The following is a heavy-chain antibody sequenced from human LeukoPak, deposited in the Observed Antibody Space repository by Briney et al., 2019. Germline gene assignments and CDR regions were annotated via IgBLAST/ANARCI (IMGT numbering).Heavy chain of an antibody. CDR1: GFTFSSYE. CDR3: AGYNWNYGPHWFDP. V-gene: IGHV3-48*03. D-gene: IGHD1-7*01. CDR2: ISSSGSNI. J-gene: IGHJ5*02. Sequence: GGSLRLSCVASGFTFSSYEMNWVRQAPGKGLEWVSYISSSGSNIYYADSVKGRFTISRDNAKNSLLLQMNSLRVEDTAVYYCAGYNWNYGPHWFDPWGQGTLVTVSS.